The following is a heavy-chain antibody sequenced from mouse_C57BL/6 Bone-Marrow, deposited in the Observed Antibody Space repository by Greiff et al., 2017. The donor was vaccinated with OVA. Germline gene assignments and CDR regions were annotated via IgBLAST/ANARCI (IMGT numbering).Heavy chain of an antibody. V-gene: IGHV1-69*01. CDR2: IDPSDSYT. Sequence: QVQLQQSGAELVMPGASVKLSCKASGYTFTSYWMHWVKQRPGQGLEWIGEIDPSDSYTNYNQKFKGKSTFTVDKSSSTAYMQLSSLTSEDSAVYYWARVRIRAMGYWGPRTSVTVSS. CDR3: ARVRIRAMGY. J-gene: IGHJ4*01. CDR1: GYTFTSYW.